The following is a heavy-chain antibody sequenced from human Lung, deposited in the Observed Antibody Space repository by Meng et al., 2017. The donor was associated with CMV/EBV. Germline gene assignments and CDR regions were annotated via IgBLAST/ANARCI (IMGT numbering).Heavy chain of an antibody. D-gene: IGHD3-16*02. CDR1: GGSISSSSYY. V-gene: IGHV4-39*07. CDR3: ARDMNRGSQDYVRGTYRSGGVDY. CDR2: IYYSGST. Sequence: SETLSLXXTVSGGSISSSSYYWGWIRQPPGKGLEWIGSIYYSGSTYYNPSLKSRVTISVDTSKNQFSLKLSSVTAADTAAYYCARDMNRGSQDYVRGTYRSGGVDYWGQGXLVTVSS. J-gene: IGHJ4*02.